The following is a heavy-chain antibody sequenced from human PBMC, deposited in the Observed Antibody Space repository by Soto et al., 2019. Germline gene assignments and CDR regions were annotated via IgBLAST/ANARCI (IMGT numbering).Heavy chain of an antibody. CDR2: IYYSGST. CDR1: GGSVSSGSYY. D-gene: IGHD4-17*01. J-gene: IGHJ4*02. Sequence: QVQLQESGPGLVKPSETLSLTCTVSGGSVSSGSYYWSWIRQPPGKGLEWIGYIYYSGSTNYNPSLKSRVTISVDTSKNQFSLKLGSVTAADTAVYYCARVTVTTLFDYWGQGTLVTVSS. V-gene: IGHV4-61*01. CDR3: ARVTVTTLFDY.